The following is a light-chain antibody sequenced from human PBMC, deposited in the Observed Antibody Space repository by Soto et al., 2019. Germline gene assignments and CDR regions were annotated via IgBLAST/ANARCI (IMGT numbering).Light chain of an antibody. CDR2: GNS. J-gene: IGLJ3*02. CDR3: QSYDSSLRGV. CDR1: SSNIGAGYD. Sequence: QTVVTQPPSVSGAPGQRVTISCTGSSSNIGAGYDVHWYQQLPGTAPKLLIYGNSNRPSGVPDRFSGSKSGTSASLAITGLQAEYEADYYCQSYDSSLRGVFGGGTKVTVL. V-gene: IGLV1-40*01.